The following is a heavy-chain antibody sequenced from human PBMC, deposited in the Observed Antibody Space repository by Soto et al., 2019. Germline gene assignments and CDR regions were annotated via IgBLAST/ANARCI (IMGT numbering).Heavy chain of an antibody. J-gene: IGHJ4*02. CDR2: TSYDGSNK. V-gene: IGHV3-33*05. CDR3: ARWVTTGGLDV. D-gene: IGHD2-21*02. CDR1: GFTFRSYV. Sequence: QVQLVESGGGVVQPGTSLRLSCVGSGFTFRSYVIHWVRQAPGKGLEWVALTSYDGSNKFYVDSVKGRFTISRHNSRNTVELQRDRLRFQDTALYYCARWVTTGGLDVWGQGTLVSVSS.